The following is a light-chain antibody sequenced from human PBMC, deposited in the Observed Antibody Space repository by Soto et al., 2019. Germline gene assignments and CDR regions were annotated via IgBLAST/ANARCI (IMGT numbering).Light chain of an antibody. CDR1: SSDVGNYNL. J-gene: IGLJ1*01. CDR3: YSFAGSTTFSYV. Sequence: QSALTQPASVSGSPGQSIDISCNGISSDVGNYNLVSWYQQHPGEAPKVIIYEGTKRPSGVSDRFSGSRSGNTASLTISGRQPEDEADYYYYSFAGSTTFSYVFGPGTKLPVL. CDR2: EGT. V-gene: IGLV2-23*03.